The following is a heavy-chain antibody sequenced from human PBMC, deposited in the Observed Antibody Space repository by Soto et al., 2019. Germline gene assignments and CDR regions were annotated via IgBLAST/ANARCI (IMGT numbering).Heavy chain of an antibody. CDR2: IIPILGIA. V-gene: IGHV1-69*02. J-gene: IGHJ4*02. CDR1: GGTFSSYT. D-gene: IGHD2-15*01. CDR3: ARAQRSGGVSMFY. Sequence: ASVKVSCKASGGTFSSYTISWVRQAPGQGLEWMGRIIPILGIANYAQKFQGRVTITADKSTSTAYMELSSLRSEDTAVYYCARAQRSGGVSMFYWGQGTLVTVSS.